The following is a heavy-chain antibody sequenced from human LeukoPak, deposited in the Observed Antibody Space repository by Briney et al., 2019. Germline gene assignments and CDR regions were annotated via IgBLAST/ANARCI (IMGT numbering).Heavy chain of an antibody. V-gene: IGHV3-23*01. J-gene: IGHJ5*02. D-gene: IGHD2-15*01. Sequence: PGGSLRLSCAASGFTFSSYAMNWVRLAPGKGLEWVSFYADSVKGRFTISRDNSKNTLYLQMNNLTVEDTAMYYCASLLGYCSGDSCFNWFGPWGQGTLVAVSS. CDR3: ASLLGYCSGDSCFNWFGP. CDR1: GFTFSSYA.